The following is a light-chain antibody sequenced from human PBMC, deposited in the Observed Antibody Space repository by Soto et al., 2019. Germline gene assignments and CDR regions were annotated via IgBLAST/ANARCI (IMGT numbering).Light chain of an antibody. CDR3: LLYYGGAQVL. J-gene: IGLJ2*01. CDR2: STS. Sequence: QTVVTQEPSLTVSPGGTVTLTCASSAGAVTSAYYTNWLQQKPGQAPRALIYSTSEQHSWTPAPFSGSLLGGKAALTLSAAQAEDEADSSCLLYYGGAQVLFGGGTKLTVL. V-gene: IGLV7-43*01. CDR1: AGAVTSAYY.